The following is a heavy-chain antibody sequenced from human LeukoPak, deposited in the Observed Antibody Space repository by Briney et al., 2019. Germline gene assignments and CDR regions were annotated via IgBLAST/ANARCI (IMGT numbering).Heavy chain of an antibody. D-gene: IGHD6-13*01. CDR3: ATLAAAGDFDY. CDR1: GGSISSYY. CDR2: IYYSGST. V-gene: IGHV4-59*08. J-gene: IGHJ4*02. Sequence: NPSETLSLTCTVSGGSISSYYWSWIRQPPGKGLEWIGYIYYSGSTNYNPSLKSRVTISVDTSKNQFSLKLSSATAADTAVYYCATLAAAGDFDYWGQGTLVTVSS.